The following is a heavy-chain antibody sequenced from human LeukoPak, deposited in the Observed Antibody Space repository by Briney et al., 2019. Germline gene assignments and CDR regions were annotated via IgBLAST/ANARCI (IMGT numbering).Heavy chain of an antibody. D-gene: IGHD1-26*01. CDR3: ARAHRGSYLFHMGRYYFDY. CDR2: INPNSGGT. J-gene: IGHJ4*02. Sequence: GASVKVSCKASGYTFTGYYMHWVRQAPGQGLEWMGWINPNSGGTNYAQKFQGRVTMTRDTSISTAYMELSRLRSDDTAVYYCARAHRGSYLFHMGRYYFDYWGQGTLVTVSS. CDR1: GYTFTGYY. V-gene: IGHV1-2*02.